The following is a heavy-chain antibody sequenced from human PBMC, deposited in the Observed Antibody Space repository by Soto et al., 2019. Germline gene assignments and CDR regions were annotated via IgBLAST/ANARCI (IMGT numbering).Heavy chain of an antibody. CDR3: VRGDGDRYDGHGYLGRH. CDR1: GFTFSIYW. D-gene: IGHD2-21*01. Sequence: EVQLVESGGGLVQPGGYLRLSCAASGFTFSIYWMHWVRQAPGKGLVWVSRMNMDGSRTSYANFAKGRFTISRDDAKSTVYLQMSNLRAEDTAVYYCVRGDGDRYDGHGYLGRHWGQGTLVTVSS. V-gene: IGHV3-74*01. CDR2: MNMDGSRT. J-gene: IGHJ4*02.